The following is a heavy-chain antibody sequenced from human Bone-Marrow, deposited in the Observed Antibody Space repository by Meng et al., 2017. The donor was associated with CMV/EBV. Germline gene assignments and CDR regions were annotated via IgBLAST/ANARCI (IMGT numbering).Heavy chain of an antibody. CDR2: INSRSNYI. Sequence: GGSLRLSCAVSGFSFNNYNMNWVRQRPGRGLEWVASINSRSNYIFYADLMKGRFTISRDNTNNSLFLQMNSLRTEDTAVYYCARGNYYDDSGYYVFDYWGLGTRVHGAS. V-gene: IGHV3-21*06. CDR3: ARGNYYDDSGYYVFDY. CDR1: GFSFNNYN. D-gene: IGHD3-22*01. J-gene: IGHJ4*01.